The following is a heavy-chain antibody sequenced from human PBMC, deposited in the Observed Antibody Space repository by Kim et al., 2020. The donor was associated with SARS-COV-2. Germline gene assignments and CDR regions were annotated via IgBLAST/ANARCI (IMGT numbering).Heavy chain of an antibody. CDR3: TRQGPSDYYDSSGYLDY. Sequence: VKGRFTISRDDSKNTAYLKMSSLKTEDTAVYYCTRQGPSDYYDSSGYLDYWGQGTLVTVSS. V-gene: IGHV3-73*01. J-gene: IGHJ4*02. D-gene: IGHD3-22*01.